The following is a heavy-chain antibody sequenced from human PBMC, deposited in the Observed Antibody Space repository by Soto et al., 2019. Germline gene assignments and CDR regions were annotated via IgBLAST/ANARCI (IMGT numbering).Heavy chain of an antibody. V-gene: IGHV1-69*12. D-gene: IGHD1-26*01. J-gene: IGHJ4*02. CDR1: GGTFSSYA. CDR3: EREVGATVY. Sequence: QVKLVQSGAEVKKPGSSVKVSCKASGGTFSSYAISWVRQAPGQGLEWMGGIIPIFGTANYAQKFQGRVTITEEEPKSRAYMEPSSLRPEDTAVYYCEREVGATVYWGQGTLVTVSS. CDR2: IIPIFGTA.